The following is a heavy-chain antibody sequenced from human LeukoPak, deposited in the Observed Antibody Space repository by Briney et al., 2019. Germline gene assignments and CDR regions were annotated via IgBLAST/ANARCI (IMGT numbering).Heavy chain of an antibody. Sequence: SGPTLVNPAQTLTLTCTFSGCSRRTLGMRVSWIRQPPGKALEWLSRNDWDDDKIYSTSLKTRLTISKDTSKNQVVLTMTNMDPVDTATYYCARMTTPGYFDYWGQGTLGTVSS. CDR2: NDWDDDK. V-gene: IGHV2-70*04. CDR1: GCSRRTLGMR. CDR3: ARMTTPGYFDY. J-gene: IGHJ4*02. D-gene: IGHD4-17*01.